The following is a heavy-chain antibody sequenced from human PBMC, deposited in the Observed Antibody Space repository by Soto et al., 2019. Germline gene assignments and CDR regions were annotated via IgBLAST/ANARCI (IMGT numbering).Heavy chain of an antibody. V-gene: IGHV4-59*01. J-gene: IGHJ5*02. CDR1: GGSISSYY. Sequence: SETLSLTCTVSGGSISSYYWSWIRQPPGKGLEWIGYIYYSGSTNYNPSLKSRVTISVDTSKNQFSLKLSSVTAADTAVYYCARVPLSGDDILPAFWFDPWGQGTLVTVSS. CDR3: ARVPLSGDDILPAFWFDP. CDR2: IYYSGST. D-gene: IGHD3-9*01.